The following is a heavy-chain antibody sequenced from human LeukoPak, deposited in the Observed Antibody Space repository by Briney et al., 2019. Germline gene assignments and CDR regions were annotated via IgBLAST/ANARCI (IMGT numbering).Heavy chain of an antibody. CDR1: GGSISSTSYY. CDR2: IFYSGST. J-gene: IGHJ4*02. Sequence: SETLSLTCTISGGSISSTSYYWGWIRQPPGKGLEYIGNIFYSGSTYYNPSLKGRATISVDTSKKQLSLNLSSVTAADTAVYYCAKVGVPATMELGTRGVATTIELDYWGQGTLVTVSS. V-gene: IGHV4-39*07. CDR3: AKVGVPATMELGTRGVATTIELDY. D-gene: IGHD2-2*01.